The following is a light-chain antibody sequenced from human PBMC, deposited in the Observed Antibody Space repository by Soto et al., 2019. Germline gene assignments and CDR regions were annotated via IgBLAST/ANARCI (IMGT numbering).Light chain of an antibody. V-gene: IGKV1-5*03. CDR3: QQYNTYPLT. CDR1: QSISTW. Sequence: DIQMNQSPSTLSASVGDRVTITCRASQSISTWLAWYQQKPGKAPKLLIYKASSLEGGFPSRFGGSGSGTLFNITISSLHPDDFATYDCQQYNTYPLTFGGGTTVAIK. CDR2: KAS. J-gene: IGKJ4*01.